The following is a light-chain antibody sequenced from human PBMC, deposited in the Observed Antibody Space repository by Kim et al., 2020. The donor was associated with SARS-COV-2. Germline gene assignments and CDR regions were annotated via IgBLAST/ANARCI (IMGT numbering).Light chain of an antibody. Sequence: SSELTQDPAVSVALGQTVRITCQGDSLRSYYASWYQQKPGQAPVLVIYGKNNRPSGIPDRFSGSSSGNTASLTITGAQAEDVADYYCNSRDSSGNPVFGGGTQLTVL. J-gene: IGLJ3*02. CDR2: GKN. CDR3: NSRDSSGNPV. CDR1: SLRSYY. V-gene: IGLV3-19*01.